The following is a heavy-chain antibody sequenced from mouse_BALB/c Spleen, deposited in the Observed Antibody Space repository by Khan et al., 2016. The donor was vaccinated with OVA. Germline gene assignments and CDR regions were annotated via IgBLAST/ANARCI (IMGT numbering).Heavy chain of an antibody. D-gene: IGHD1-2*01. V-gene: IGHV3-2*02. CDR2: ISYSGST. CDR3: ARTARIKY. Sequence: VQLKESGPGLVKPSQSLSLTCTVTGYSITSGYGWNWIRQFPGNKLEWMGYISYSGSTNYNPSLKSRISITRDTSKNQFFLQLNSVTTEDTATYYCARTARIKYWGQCTTLTVSS. CDR1: GYSITSGYG. J-gene: IGHJ2*01.